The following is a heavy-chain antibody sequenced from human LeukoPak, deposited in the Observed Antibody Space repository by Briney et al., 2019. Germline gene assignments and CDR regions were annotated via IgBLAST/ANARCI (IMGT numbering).Heavy chain of an antibody. CDR3: AKVDSRGLRGSFDY. CDR2: INPNSGGT. D-gene: IGHD2-2*03. CDR1: GYTFTGYY. J-gene: IGHJ4*02. V-gene: IGHV1-2*02. Sequence: ASVKVSCKASGYTFTGYYMHWVRQAPGQGLEWMGWINPNSGGTNYAQKFQGRVTMTRDTSISTAYMELSRLRSDDTAVYYCAKVDSRGLRGSFDYWGQGTLVTVSS.